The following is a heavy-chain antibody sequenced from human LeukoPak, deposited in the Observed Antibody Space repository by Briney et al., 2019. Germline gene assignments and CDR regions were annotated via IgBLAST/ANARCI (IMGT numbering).Heavy chain of an antibody. CDR1: GGSISSGSYY. CDR2: IYTSGST. J-gene: IGHJ4*02. CDR3: AREVGYSYGYRDYFDY. V-gene: IGHV4-61*02. D-gene: IGHD5-18*01. Sequence: MASETLSLTCTVSGGSISSGSYYWSWIRQPAGKGLEWIGRIYTSGSTNYNPSLKSRVTISVDTSKNQFSLKLSSVTAADTAVYYCAREVGYSYGYRDYFDYWGQGTLVTVSS.